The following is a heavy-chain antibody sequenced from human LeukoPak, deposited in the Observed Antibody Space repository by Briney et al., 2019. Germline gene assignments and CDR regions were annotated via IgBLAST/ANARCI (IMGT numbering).Heavy chain of an antibody. CDR2: IYYSGST. V-gene: IGHV4-39*07. J-gene: IGHJ4*02. CDR3: ARDGYSGYDSN. D-gene: IGHD5-12*01. CDR1: GGSISSSSYY. Sequence: SETLSLTCTVSGGSISSSSYYWGWIRQPPGKGLEWIGCIYYSGSTYYNPSLKSRVTISVDTSKNQFSLKLSSVTAADTAVYYCARDGYSGYDSNWGQGTLVTVSS.